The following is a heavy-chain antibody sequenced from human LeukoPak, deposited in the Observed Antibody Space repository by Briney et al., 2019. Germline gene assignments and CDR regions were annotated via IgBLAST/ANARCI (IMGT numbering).Heavy chain of an antibody. D-gene: IGHD5-18*01. CDR3: ARRAMTERGHSYGLDY. V-gene: IGHV3-21*01. Sequence: PGGSLRLSCAASGFIFTSYSMNWVRQAPGKGLERVSSISSSSGTYIYYADSVKGRFTISRDNAKNSLYLQMDSLRAEDTAVYYCARRAMTERGHSYGLDYWGQGTLVTVSS. J-gene: IGHJ4*02. CDR2: ISSSSGTYI. CDR1: GFIFTSYS.